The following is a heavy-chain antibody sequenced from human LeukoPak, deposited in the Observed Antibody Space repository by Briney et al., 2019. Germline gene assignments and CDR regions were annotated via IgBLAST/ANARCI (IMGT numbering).Heavy chain of an antibody. Sequence: SETLSLTCTVSGGSISSYYWSWIRQPPGKGLEWIGYIYYSGGTNYNPSLKSRVTISVDTSKNQFSLKLSSVTAADTAVYYCARLIFEGSLFDYWGQGTLVTVSS. CDR3: ARLIFEGSLFDY. V-gene: IGHV4-59*08. D-gene: IGHD3-16*02. CDR1: GGSISSYY. CDR2: IYYSGGT. J-gene: IGHJ4*02.